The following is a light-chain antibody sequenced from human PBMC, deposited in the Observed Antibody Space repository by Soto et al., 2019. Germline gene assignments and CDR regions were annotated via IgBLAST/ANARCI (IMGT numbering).Light chain of an antibody. CDR2: DAA. Sequence: DIQMTQSPSTLSASVGDSVTITCRASESISSWLAWYQQKPGKAPKLLIYDAAGLESGVPSRFSGSTSGTEFTLTISSLQPDDFATYYCQQYNTYSRTFGQGTKVDIK. CDR3: QQYNTYSRT. V-gene: IGKV1-5*01. J-gene: IGKJ1*01. CDR1: ESISSW.